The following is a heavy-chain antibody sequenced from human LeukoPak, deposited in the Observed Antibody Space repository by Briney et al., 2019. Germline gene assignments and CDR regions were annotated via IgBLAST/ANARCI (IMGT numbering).Heavy chain of an antibody. CDR3: ARGGGSGSNYRRLDY. CDR2: MNPNSGNT. J-gene: IGHJ4*02. V-gene: IGHV1-8*03. Sequence: GASVKVSCKASGYTFTSHDINWVRQATGQGLEWMGWMNPNSGNTGFAQKFQGRVTTTRNTSISTAYMELSSLRSEDTAIYYCARGGGSGSNYRRLDYWGKGSLVTVSS. CDR1: GYTFTSHD. D-gene: IGHD1-26*01.